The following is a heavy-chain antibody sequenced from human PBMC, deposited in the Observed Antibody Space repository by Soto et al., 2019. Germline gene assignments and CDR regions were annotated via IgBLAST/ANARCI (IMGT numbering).Heavy chain of an antibody. V-gene: IGHV1-69*13. CDR2: IIPIFGTA. CDR1: GGTFSSYA. Sequence: GASVKAYCKASGGTFSSYAISWVRQAPGQGLEWMGGIIPIFGTANYAQKFQGRVTITADESTSTAYMELSSLRSEDTAVYYCAIGRYGSTWYYCFDFWGQRTLVTVSS. CDR3: AIGRYGSTWYYCFDF. D-gene: IGHD6-13*01. J-gene: IGHJ4*01.